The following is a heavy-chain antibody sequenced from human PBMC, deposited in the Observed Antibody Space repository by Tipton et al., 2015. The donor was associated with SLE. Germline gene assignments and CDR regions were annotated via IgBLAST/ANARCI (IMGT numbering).Heavy chain of an antibody. CDR1: GGTFSNYA. CDR3: ASSRGSGWSDPLDY. J-gene: IGHJ4*02. Sequence: QSGAEVKKPGSSVKVSCKASGGTFSNYALSWVRQAPGQGLEWMGGIMPIFGTANYAQKFQGRVTITADESTSTAYMELSSLRSEDTAVYYCASSRGSGWSDPLDYWGQGTLVTVSS. D-gene: IGHD6-19*01. CDR2: IMPIFGTA. V-gene: IGHV1-69*01.